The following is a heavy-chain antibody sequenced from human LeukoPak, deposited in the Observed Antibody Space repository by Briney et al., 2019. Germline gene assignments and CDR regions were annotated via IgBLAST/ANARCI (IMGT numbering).Heavy chain of an antibody. CDR3: ARASVTTTWHHLGY. V-gene: IGHV3-7*01. Sequence: PGGSLRLSCAASGFTFSNYWMSWVRQAPGKGLEWLANIKQDGSAIYYLDSVKGRFTISRDNAKNSLYLQMNSLRVDDMAVYYCARASVTTTWHHLGYWGQGALVTVSS. CDR1: GFTFSNYW. D-gene: IGHD1-14*01. J-gene: IGHJ4*02. CDR2: IKQDGSAI.